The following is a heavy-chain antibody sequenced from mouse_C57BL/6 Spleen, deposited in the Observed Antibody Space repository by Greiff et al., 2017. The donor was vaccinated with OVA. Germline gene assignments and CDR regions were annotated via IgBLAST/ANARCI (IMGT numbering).Heavy chain of an antibody. D-gene: IGHD1-1*01. V-gene: IGHV1-42*01. J-gene: IGHJ2*01. CDR3: ARRVPYGSLYYFDY. CDR1: GYSFTGYY. CDR2: INPSTGGT. Sequence: VQLQQSGPELVKPGASVKISCKASGYSFTGYYMNWVKQSPEKSLEWIGEINPSTGGTTYNQKFKAKATLTVDKSSSTAYMQLKSLTSEDAAVYDGARRVPYGSLYYFDYWGQGTTLTVSS.